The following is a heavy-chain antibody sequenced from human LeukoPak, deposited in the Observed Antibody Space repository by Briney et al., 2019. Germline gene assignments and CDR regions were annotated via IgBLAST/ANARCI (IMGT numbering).Heavy chain of an antibody. V-gene: IGHV4-39*01. CDR2: IYYSGST. Sequence: ASETLSLTCTVSGGSISSSSYYWGWIRQPPGKGLEWIGSIYYSGSTYYNPSLKSRVTISVDTSKNQFSLKLSSVTAADTAVYYCARLSLSSGWYEVSFFDYWGQGTLVTVSS. D-gene: IGHD6-19*01. CDR1: GGSISSSSYY. CDR3: ARLSLSSGWYEVSFFDY. J-gene: IGHJ4*02.